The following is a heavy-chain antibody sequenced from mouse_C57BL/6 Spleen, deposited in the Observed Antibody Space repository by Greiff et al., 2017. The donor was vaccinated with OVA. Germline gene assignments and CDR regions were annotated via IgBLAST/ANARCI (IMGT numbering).Heavy chain of an antibody. CDR2: ISDGGSYT. Sequence: DVHLVESGGGLVKPGGSLKLSCAASGFTFSSYAMSWVRQTPEKRLEWVATISDGGSYTYYPDNVKGRFTISRDNAKNNLYLQMSHLKSEDTAMYYCARDEGYYYGSSSYYFDYWGQGTTLTVSS. CDR1: GFTFSSYA. J-gene: IGHJ2*01. D-gene: IGHD1-1*01. CDR3: ARDEGYYYGSSSYYFDY. V-gene: IGHV5-4*01.